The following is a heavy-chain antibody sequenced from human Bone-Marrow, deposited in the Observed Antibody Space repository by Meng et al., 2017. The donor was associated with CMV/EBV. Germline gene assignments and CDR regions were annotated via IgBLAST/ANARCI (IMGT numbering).Heavy chain of an antibody. CDR1: GFTFSNSG. J-gene: IGHJ2*01. CDR2: ISSSSSYI. Sequence: GGSLRLSCAASGFTFSNSGIHWVRQAPGKGLEWVSSISSSSSYIYYADSVKGRFTISRDNAKNSLYLQMNSLRAEDTAVYYCARAGGNSIYWYFDLWGRGTLVTVSS. D-gene: IGHD4-23*01. V-gene: IGHV3-21*01. CDR3: ARAGGNSIYWYFDL.